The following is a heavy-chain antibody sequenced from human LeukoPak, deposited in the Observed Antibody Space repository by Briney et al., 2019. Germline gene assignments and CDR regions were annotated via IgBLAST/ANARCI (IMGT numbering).Heavy chain of an antibody. V-gene: IGHV4-59*01. CDR3: AGHYCSGGSCYPRY. Sequence: SETLSLTCTVSGGSISSYYWSWIRQPPGKGLEWIGYIYYSGSTNCNPSLKSRVTISVDTSKNQFSLKLSSVTAADTAVYYCAGHYCSGGSCYPRYWGQGTLVTVAS. D-gene: IGHD2-15*01. CDR1: GGSISSYY. J-gene: IGHJ4*02. CDR2: IYYSGST.